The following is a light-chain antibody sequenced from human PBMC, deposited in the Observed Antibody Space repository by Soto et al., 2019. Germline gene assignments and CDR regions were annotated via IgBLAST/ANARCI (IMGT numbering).Light chain of an antibody. V-gene: IGLV1-40*01. Sequence: QSVLTQPPSVSGAPGQRVTISYTGSSSNIGAGYDVHWYQQLPGTAPKLLIYGNSNRPSGVPDRFSGSKSGTSASLAITGLQAEDEADYYFQSYDSSLSGFYVFGTGTKLTVL. J-gene: IGLJ1*01. CDR2: GNS. CDR3: QSYDSSLSGFYV. CDR1: SSNIGAGYD.